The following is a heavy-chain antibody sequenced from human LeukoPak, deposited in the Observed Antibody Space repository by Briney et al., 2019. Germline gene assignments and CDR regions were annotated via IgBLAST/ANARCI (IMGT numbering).Heavy chain of an antibody. J-gene: IGHJ6*03. CDR1: GFTFDDYG. Sequence: GGSLRLSCAASGFTFDDYGMSWVRQAPGKGLEWVSGINWNGGSTGYADSVKGRFTISRDNAKNSPYLQMNSLRAEDTALYYCARLQQLDYYYYYYMDVWGKGTTVTVSS. D-gene: IGHD6-13*01. CDR3: ARLQQLDYYYYYYMDV. V-gene: IGHV3-20*04. CDR2: INWNGGST.